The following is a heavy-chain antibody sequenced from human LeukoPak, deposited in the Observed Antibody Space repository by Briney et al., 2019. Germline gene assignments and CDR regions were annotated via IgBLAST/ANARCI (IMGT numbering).Heavy chain of an antibody. Sequence: SETLSLTCAVYGGSFSGYYWSRIRQPPGKGLEWIGEINHSGSTNYNPSLKSRVTISVDTSKNQFSLKLSSVTAADTAVYYCARDSGGAPGYCSSTSCYEYYYYMDVWGKGTTVTVSS. D-gene: IGHD2-2*01. V-gene: IGHV4-34*01. CDR3: ARDSGGAPGYCSSTSCYEYYYYMDV. CDR1: GGSFSGYY. CDR2: INHSGST. J-gene: IGHJ6*03.